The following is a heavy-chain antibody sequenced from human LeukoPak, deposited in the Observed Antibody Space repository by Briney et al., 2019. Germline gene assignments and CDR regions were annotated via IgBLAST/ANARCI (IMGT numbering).Heavy chain of an antibody. J-gene: IGHJ4*02. D-gene: IGHD6-19*01. CDR2: ISSSSSTI. V-gene: IGHV3-48*01. CDR3: IVLAVAGTFGFDY. CDR1: GFTFSSYG. Sequence: GGSLRLSCAASGFTFSSYGMSWVRQAPGKGLEWVSYISSSSSTIYYADSVKGRFTISRDNAKNSLSLQMNSLRAEDTAVYYCIVLAVAGTFGFDYWGQGTLVTVSS.